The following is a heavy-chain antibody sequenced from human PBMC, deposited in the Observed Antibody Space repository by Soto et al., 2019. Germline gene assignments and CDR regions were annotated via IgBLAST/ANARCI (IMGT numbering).Heavy chain of an antibody. CDR2: IIPMFGTS. J-gene: IGHJ3*01. CDR1: GGTFIKSA. Sequence: QLVQSGAEMKRPGSSVTVSCKASGGTFIKSAFSWVRLGPGQGIEWMGGIIPMFGTSNFAQNFEDRVTVIADELTTTDFMELSSQRIEDTVVDFWARDVGDDGDDTGRWDVFAVWGQGTMVHVSS. CDR3: ARDVGDDGDDTGRWDVFAV. D-gene: IGHD4-17*01. V-gene: IGHV1-69*01.